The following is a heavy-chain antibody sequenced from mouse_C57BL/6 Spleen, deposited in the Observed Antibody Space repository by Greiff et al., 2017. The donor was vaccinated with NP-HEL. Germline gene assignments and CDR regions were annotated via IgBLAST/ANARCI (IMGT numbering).Heavy chain of an antibody. CDR1: GYTFTDYY. CDR2: INPNNGGT. CDR3: ARPKRYYCAMDY. V-gene: IGHV1-26*01. J-gene: IGHJ4*01. Sequence: EVQLQQSGPELVKPGASVKISCKASGYTFTDYYMNWVKQSPGKSLEWIGDINPNNGGTSYNQKFKGKATLTVDKSSSTAYMELRSLTSEDSAVDYCARPKRYYCAMDYWGQGTSVTVSS.